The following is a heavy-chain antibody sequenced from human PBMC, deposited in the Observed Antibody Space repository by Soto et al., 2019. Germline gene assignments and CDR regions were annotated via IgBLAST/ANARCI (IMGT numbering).Heavy chain of an antibody. J-gene: IGHJ6*02. D-gene: IGHD5-12*01. CDR1: GYTFTRSG. Sequence: QVQLVQSGAEVKKPGASVKVSCKASGYTFTRSGISWVRQAPGQGLEWMGWISTYNGDTNYAQTFQGRVTMTTDTSTSTVYMELRSLRSDETAVYYCAREGVATYYYYGMDVWGQGTPVTVSS. CDR2: ISTYNGDT. V-gene: IGHV1-18*01. CDR3: AREGVATYYYYGMDV.